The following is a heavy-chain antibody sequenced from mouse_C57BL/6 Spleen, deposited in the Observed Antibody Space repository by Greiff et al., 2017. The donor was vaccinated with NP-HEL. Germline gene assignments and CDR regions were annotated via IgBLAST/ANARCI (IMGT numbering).Heavy chain of an antibody. CDR1: GFTFSDYG. CDR2: ISSGSSTI. Sequence: EVQLVESGGGLVKPGGSLKLSCAASGFTFSDYGMHWVRQAPEKGLEWVAYISSGSSTIYYADTVKGRFTISRDNAKNTLFLQMTSLRSEDTAMYYCAGGNHYDGRVWFAYWGQGTLVTVSA. D-gene: IGHD1-2*01. CDR3: AGGNHYDGRVWFAY. J-gene: IGHJ3*01. V-gene: IGHV5-17*01.